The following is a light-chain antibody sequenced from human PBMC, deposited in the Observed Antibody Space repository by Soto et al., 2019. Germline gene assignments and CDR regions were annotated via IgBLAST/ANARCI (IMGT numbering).Light chain of an antibody. CDR3: QQYYSTPWT. Sequence: DIVMTQSPDSLAVPLGERATINCKSSQSVLYSSNNKNELAWYQQKPGQPPNLLIYWASTRESGVPDRFSGSGSWTYFTLTISSLQAEDVAVYYCQQYYSTPWTFGQGTKVEIK. CDR2: WAS. J-gene: IGKJ1*01. V-gene: IGKV4-1*01. CDR1: QSVLYSSNNKNE.